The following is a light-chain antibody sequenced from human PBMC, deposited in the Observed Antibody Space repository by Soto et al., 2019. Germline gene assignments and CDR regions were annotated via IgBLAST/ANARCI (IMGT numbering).Light chain of an antibody. Sequence: IVLTQSPATLSVSPGERATLSCRASQSVSSKLAWYQQKPGQAPRLLIYDASTRATGIPARFSGSGSGTEFTLTISSLQSEDFAVYYCQQFNNWPRTFGQGTKVEIK. V-gene: IGKV3-15*01. CDR2: DAS. J-gene: IGKJ1*01. CDR3: QQFNNWPRT. CDR1: QSVSSK.